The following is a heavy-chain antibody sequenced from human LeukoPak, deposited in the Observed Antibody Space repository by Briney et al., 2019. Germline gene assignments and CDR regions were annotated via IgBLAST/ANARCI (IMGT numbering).Heavy chain of an antibody. CDR3: ARDELRYYYYMDV. Sequence: ASVKVSCKASGYTFTGYYMHWVRQAPGQGLEWMGWINPNSGGTNYAQKFQGRVTMTRDTSISTAYMELSRLRSDDTAVYYCARDELRYYYYMDVWGKGTTVTVSS. CDR2: INPNSGGT. J-gene: IGHJ6*03. D-gene: IGHD1-7*01. V-gene: IGHV1-2*02. CDR1: GYTFTGYY.